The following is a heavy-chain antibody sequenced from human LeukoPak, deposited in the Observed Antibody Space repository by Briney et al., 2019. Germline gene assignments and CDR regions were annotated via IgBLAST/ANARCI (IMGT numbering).Heavy chain of an antibody. V-gene: IGHV3-15*01. J-gene: IGHJ3*02. CDR3: ATDSRLYSGGYYYAFDI. D-gene: IGHD1-26*01. Sequence: GGSLRLSCAASGFSNSNAWMSWVRQAPGKGLEWVGRIKSKSDSGTTEYATPVKGRFTISREDSKNTLYLQMNSLKTEDSAVYYCATDSRLYSGGYYYAFDIWGQGTMVTVSS. CDR1: GFSNSNAW. CDR2: IKSKSDSGTT.